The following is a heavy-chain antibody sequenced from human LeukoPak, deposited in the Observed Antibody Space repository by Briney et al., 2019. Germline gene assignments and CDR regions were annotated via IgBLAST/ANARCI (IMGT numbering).Heavy chain of an antibody. CDR1: GGSFSGYY. J-gene: IGHJ4*02. V-gene: IGHV4-34*01. Sequence: SETLSLTCAVYGGSFSGYYWSWIRQPPGKGLEWIGEINHSGSTNYNPSLKSRVTISVDTSKNQFSLKLSSVTAADTAVYYCARGPEYYYGSGSFWYGYGGQGPLVPVSS. CDR2: INHSGST. D-gene: IGHD3-10*01. CDR3: ARGPEYYYGSGSFWYGY.